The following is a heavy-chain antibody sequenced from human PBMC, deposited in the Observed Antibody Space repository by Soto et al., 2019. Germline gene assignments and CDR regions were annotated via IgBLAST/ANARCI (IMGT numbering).Heavy chain of an antibody. CDR2: IYSGGST. J-gene: IGHJ3*02. Sequence: PGGSLRLSCAASGFTVSSNYMSWVRQAPGKGLEWVSVIYSGGSTYYADSVKGRFTISRDNSKNTLYLQMNSLRAEDTAVYYCARAKDLDRNAFDIWGQGTMVTVSS. V-gene: IGHV3-66*01. CDR1: GFTVSSNY. D-gene: IGHD1-1*01. CDR3: ARAKDLDRNAFDI.